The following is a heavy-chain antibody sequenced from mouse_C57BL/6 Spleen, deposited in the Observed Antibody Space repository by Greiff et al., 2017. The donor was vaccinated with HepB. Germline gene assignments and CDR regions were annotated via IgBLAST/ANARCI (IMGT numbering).Heavy chain of an antibody. V-gene: IGHV5-17*01. CDR1: GFTFSDYG. Sequence: VQLVESGGGLVKPGGSLKLSCAASGFTFSDYGMHWVRQAPEKGLEWVAYISSGSSTIYYADTVKGRFTISRDNAKNTLFLQMTSLRSEDTAMYYCARGYYGSSYYFDYWGQGTTLTVSS. CDR3: ARGYYGSSYYFDY. CDR2: ISSGSSTI. J-gene: IGHJ2*01. D-gene: IGHD1-1*01.